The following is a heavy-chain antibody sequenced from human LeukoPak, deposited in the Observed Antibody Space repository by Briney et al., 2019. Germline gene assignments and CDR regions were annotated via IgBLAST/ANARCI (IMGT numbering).Heavy chain of an antibody. V-gene: IGHV4-59*01. CDR2: IYYSGST. D-gene: IGHD6-13*01. CDR3: ARDFAGRYSSSWDLYYYYYYMDV. J-gene: IGHJ6*03. Sequence: SETLSLTCTVSGGSISSYYWSWIRQPPGKGLEWIGYIYYSGSTNYNPSLKSRVTISVDTSKNQFSLKLSSVTAADTAVYYCARDFAGRYSSSWDLYYYYYYMDVWGKGTTVTVSS. CDR1: GGSISSYY.